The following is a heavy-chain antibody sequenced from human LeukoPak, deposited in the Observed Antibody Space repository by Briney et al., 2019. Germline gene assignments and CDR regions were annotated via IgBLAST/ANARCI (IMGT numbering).Heavy chain of an antibody. J-gene: IGHJ4*02. CDR3: ARDYPGVGATPTFDY. Sequence: SETLSLTCTVSGGSISSGGYYWSWIRQPPGKGLEWIGSIYYSGSTYYNPSLKSRVTISVDTSKNQFSLKLSSVTAADTAVYYCARDYPGVGATPTFDYWGQGTLVTVSS. V-gene: IGHV4-39*07. D-gene: IGHD1-26*01. CDR1: GGSISSGGYY. CDR2: IYYSGST.